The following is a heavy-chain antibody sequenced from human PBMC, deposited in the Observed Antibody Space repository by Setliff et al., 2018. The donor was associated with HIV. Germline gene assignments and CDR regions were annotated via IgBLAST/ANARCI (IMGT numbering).Heavy chain of an antibody. J-gene: IGHJ4*02. CDR3: ARLGYVSGGFYKTPGPYYFDY. V-gene: IGHV4-39*01. CDR1: GGSISSSSYY. CDR2: IYYSGAT. Sequence: SETLSLTCTVSGGSISSSSYYWGWIRQPPGKGLEWIGSIYYSGATYYNPSLTSRATISVDTSRNQFSLKLRAGTAADTAAYYCARLGYVSGGFYKTPGPYYFDYWGQGALVTVSS. D-gene: IGHD3-10*01.